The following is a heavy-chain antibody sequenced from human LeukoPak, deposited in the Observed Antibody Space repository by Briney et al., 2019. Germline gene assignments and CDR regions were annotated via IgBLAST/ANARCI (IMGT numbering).Heavy chain of an antibody. J-gene: IGHJ4*02. CDR2: IIPIFGTA. CDR3: ARAGDTAMAH. CDR1: RGTFSSYA. Sequence: EASVKVSCKASRGTFSSYAISWVRQAPGQGLEWMGGIIPIFGTANYAQKFQGRVTITADESTSTAYMELSSLRSEDTAVYYCARAGDTAMAHWGQGPLVPVSS. D-gene: IGHD5-18*01. V-gene: IGHV1-69*13.